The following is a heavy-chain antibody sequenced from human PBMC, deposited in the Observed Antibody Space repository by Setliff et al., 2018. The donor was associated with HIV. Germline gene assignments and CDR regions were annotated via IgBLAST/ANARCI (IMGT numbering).Heavy chain of an antibody. Sequence: SGPTGEPTQTLTLTCTFSGFSLTTSGVGVGWVRQPPGKALEWLAVIHWNDANHYSPSLKTRLSITKDTSKNQMVLTMTNMDPVDTATYYCVHRVVWGGLDVWGQGTTVTVSS. CDR2: IHWNDAN. CDR1: GFSLTTSGVG. J-gene: IGHJ6*02. D-gene: IGHD2-8*02. CDR3: VHRVVWGGLDV. V-gene: IGHV2-5*01.